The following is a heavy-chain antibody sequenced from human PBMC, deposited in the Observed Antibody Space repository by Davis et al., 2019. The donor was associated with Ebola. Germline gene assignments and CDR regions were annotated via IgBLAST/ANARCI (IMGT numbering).Heavy chain of an antibody. CDR1: GFTFSSYS. J-gene: IGHJ6*02. CDR3: AKDQAASGSYLSYYYYYGMDV. D-gene: IGHD1-26*01. V-gene: IGHV3-48*01. Sequence: GESLKISCAASGFTFSSYSMNWVRQAPGKGLEWVSYISSSSSTIYYADSVKGRFTISRDNSKNTLYLQMNSLRAEDTAVYYCAKDQAASGSYLSYYYYYGMDVWGQGTTVTVSS. CDR2: ISSSSSTI.